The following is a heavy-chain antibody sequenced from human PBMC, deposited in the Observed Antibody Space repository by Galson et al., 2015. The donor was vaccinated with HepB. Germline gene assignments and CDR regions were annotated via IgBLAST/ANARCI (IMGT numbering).Heavy chain of an antibody. CDR2: ISSSSSTI. Sequence: SLRLSCAASGFTFSSYSMNWVRRAPGKGLEWVSYISSSSSTIYYADSVKGRFTISRDNAKNSLYLQMNSLRDEDTAVYYCARDTRGIQLWLLAYWGQGTLVTVSS. J-gene: IGHJ4*02. V-gene: IGHV3-48*02. CDR3: ARDTRGIQLWLLAY. CDR1: GFTFSSYS. D-gene: IGHD5-18*01.